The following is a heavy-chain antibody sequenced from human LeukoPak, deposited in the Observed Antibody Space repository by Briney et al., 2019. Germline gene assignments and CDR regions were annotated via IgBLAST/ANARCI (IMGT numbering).Heavy chain of an antibody. V-gene: IGHV3-48*01. CDR3: ARDAQYCSSTSCPLDAFDI. CDR2: ISSSSSTI. J-gene: IGHJ3*02. CDR1: GFTFSNYW. D-gene: IGHD2-2*01. Sequence: GGSLRLSCAASGFTFSNYWMNWVRQAPGKGLEWVSYISSSSSTIYYADSVKGRFTISRDNAKNSLYLQMNSLRAEDTAVYYCARDAQYCSSTSCPLDAFDIWGQGTMVTVSS.